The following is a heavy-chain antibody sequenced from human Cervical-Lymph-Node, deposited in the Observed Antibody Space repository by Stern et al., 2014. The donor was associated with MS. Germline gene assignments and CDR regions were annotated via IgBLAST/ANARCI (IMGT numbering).Heavy chain of an antibody. V-gene: IGHV1-2*06. CDR1: GYTFPAFF. CDR2: INPNSDDP. CDR3: AREATRIVVGIDY. D-gene: IGHD3-22*01. Sequence: VQMVESGTKMQKPGASVKVSCKASGYTFPAFFIHWVRQVPGPGLEWMGRINPNSDDPTYAQNFQDRVTLTRDTSIGTAYLELSRLTSADTAVYYCAREATRIVVGIDYWGQGTQVTVSS. J-gene: IGHJ4*02.